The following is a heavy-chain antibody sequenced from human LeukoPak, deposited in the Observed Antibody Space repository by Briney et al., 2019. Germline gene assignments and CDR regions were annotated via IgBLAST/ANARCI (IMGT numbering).Heavy chain of an antibody. CDR2: ISYDESNT. CDR3: AKPSPTVTIGSGGNAFDI. CDR1: GFTFSRYG. D-gene: IGHD4-17*01. Sequence: GGSLRLSCVASGFTFSRYGMHWVLQAPGKGLEWVAVISYDESNTYYADFVKGRFTISRDNSKNTLYLQMNSLRAEDTAMYYCAKPSPTVTIGSGGNAFDIWGQGTMVTVSS. J-gene: IGHJ3*02. V-gene: IGHV3-30*18.